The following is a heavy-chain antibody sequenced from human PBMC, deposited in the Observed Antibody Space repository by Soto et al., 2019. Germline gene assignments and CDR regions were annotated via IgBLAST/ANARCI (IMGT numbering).Heavy chain of an antibody. CDR2: INHSGST. CDR1: GGSFSGYY. Sequence: PSETLSLTCAVYGGSFSGYYWSWIRQPPGKGLEWIGEINHSGSTNYNPSLKSRVTISVDTSKNQFSLKLSSVTAADTAVYYCKRGGDAYKNGHWGQGTLVTVSS. CDR3: KRGGDAYKNGH. D-gene: IGHD1-1*01. J-gene: IGHJ4*02. V-gene: IGHV4-34*01.